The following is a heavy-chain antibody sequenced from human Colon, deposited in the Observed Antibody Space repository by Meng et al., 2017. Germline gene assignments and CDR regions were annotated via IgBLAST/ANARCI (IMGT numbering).Heavy chain of an antibody. CDR2: VHHSGGT. CDR3: GRNGAYSIDP. D-gene: IGHD2-15*01. V-gene: IGHV4-4*02. CDR1: GASISSTYW. J-gene: IGHJ5*02. Sequence: AQLQGSGPGLVKPSGTLSLTCAVSGASISSTYWWSWVRQPPGKGLEWIGEVHHSGGTNYNPSLKSRVTISVDESNNQYSLSLTSVTAADTAIYYCGRNGAYSIDPWGRGTLVTVSS.